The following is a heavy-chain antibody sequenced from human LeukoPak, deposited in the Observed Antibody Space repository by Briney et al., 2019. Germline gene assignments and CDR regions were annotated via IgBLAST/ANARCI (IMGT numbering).Heavy chain of an antibody. D-gene: IGHD3-3*01. V-gene: IGHV3-64D*06. CDR1: GFTFSTYA. J-gene: IGHJ4*02. CDR2: TSSDGGST. Sequence: PGGSLRLSCSASGFTFSTYAMYWVRQAPGKGLEYVSATSSDGGSTYYADSVKGRFTISRDNSKNTLHLQMSSLRVEDTAVYYCVKGQEWLSMNRFDYWGQGTLITVSS. CDR3: VKGQEWLSMNRFDY.